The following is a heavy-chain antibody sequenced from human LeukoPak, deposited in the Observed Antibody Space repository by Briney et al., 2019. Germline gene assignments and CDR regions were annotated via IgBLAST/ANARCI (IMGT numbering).Heavy chain of an antibody. CDR3: ARGFRNGPFDC. V-gene: IGHV3-20*04. J-gene: IGHJ4*02. CDR1: GFTFDDYG. Sequence: PGGSLRLSCEASGFTFDDYGMSWVRQPPGKGLEWVSGINRNGGSTDYADSVKGRFTISRDNAKNSHFLQMNSLRVEDTALYYCARGFRNGPFDCWGQGTLVTVPS. CDR2: INRNGGST. D-gene: IGHD2-8*01.